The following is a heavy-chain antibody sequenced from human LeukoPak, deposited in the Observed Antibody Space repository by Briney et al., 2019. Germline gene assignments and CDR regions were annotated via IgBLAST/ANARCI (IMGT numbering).Heavy chain of an antibody. CDR3: ARALTTFGVAGPFDF. Sequence: GGSLRLSRAASGFTFSSYTMHWVRQAPGKGLEWAAVISYDGNNKYYADSVKGRFTISRDNSKNTLYLQMNSLRAEDTAVYYCARALTTFGVAGPFDFWGQGTLVTVSS. CDR1: GFTFSSYT. D-gene: IGHD3-3*01. J-gene: IGHJ4*02. CDR2: ISYDGNNK. V-gene: IGHV3-30-3*01.